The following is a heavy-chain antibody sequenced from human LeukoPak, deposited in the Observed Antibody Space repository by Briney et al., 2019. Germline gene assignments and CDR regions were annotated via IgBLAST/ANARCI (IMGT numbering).Heavy chain of an antibody. V-gene: IGHV4-31*03. Sequence: SQTLSLTCTVSGGSISSGGYYWSWIRQHPGKGLEWIGYIYYSGSTYYNPSLKSRVTISVDTSKNQFSLKLSSVTAADTAVYYCARGRVGDYLFDYWGQGTLVTVSS. CDR3: ARGRVGDYLFDY. D-gene: IGHD4-17*01. CDR1: GGSISSGGYY. CDR2: IYYSGST. J-gene: IGHJ4*02.